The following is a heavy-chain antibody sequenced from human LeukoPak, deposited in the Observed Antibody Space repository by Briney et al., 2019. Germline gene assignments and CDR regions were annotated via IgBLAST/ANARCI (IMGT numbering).Heavy chain of an antibody. CDR1: GYTFTGYY. D-gene: IGHD6-19*01. Sequence: ASVKVSCKASGYTFTGYYMHWVRQAPGQGLEWMGWINPNSGGTNYAQKFQGRVTMTRDTSISTAYMELSRLRSDDTAVYYCAGDKPSGPYSSGWMNWFDPWGQGTLVTVSS. CDR2: INPNSGGT. V-gene: IGHV1-2*02. J-gene: IGHJ5*02. CDR3: AGDKPSGPYSSGWMNWFDP.